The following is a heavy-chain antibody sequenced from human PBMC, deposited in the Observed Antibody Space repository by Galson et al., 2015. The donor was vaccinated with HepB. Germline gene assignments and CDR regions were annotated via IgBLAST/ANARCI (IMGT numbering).Heavy chain of an antibody. V-gene: IGHV3-30*04. Sequence: SLRLSCAASGFTFSSYAMHWVRQAPGKGLEWVAVISYDGSNKYYADSVKGRFTISRDNSKNTLYLQMNSLRAEDTAVYYCARAAYYDSSGYYGGYFDYWGQGTLVTVSS. CDR1: GFTFSSYA. CDR3: ARAAYYDSSGYYGGYFDY. D-gene: IGHD3-22*01. J-gene: IGHJ4*02. CDR2: ISYDGSNK.